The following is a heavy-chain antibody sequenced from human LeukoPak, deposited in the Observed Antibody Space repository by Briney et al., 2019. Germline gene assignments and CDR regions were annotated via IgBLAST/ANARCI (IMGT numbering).Heavy chain of an antibody. CDR3: ATYRQVLLPFES. Sequence: GGSLRLSCAASGFTFSTVAMIWVRQPPGKGLEWVSSIFPSGGEIHYADSVRGRFTISRDNSKSTLSLQMNSLRAEDTAIYYCATYRQVLLPFESWGQGTLVTVSS. V-gene: IGHV3-23*01. CDR2: IFPSGGEI. J-gene: IGHJ4*02. CDR1: GFTFSTVA. D-gene: IGHD2-8*02.